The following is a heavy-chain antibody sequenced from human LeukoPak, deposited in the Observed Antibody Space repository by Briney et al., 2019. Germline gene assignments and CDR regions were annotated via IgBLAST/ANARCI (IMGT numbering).Heavy chain of an antibody. J-gene: IGHJ5*02. CDR2: INPNSGGT. V-gene: IGHV1-2*02. CDR1: GYTFTGYY. CDR3: ARERTAARNWFDP. D-gene: IGHD6-6*01. Sequence: ASVKVSCKASGYTFTGYYMHWVRQAPGQGIEWMGWINPNSGGTNYAQKFQGRVTMTRDTSISTAYMELSRLRSDDTAVYYCARERTAARNWFDPWGQGTLVTVSS.